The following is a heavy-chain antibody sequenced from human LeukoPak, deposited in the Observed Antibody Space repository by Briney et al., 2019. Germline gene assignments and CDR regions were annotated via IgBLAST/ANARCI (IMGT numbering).Heavy chain of an antibody. V-gene: IGHV4-59*12. D-gene: IGHD6-19*01. Sequence: SETLSLTCTVSGGSISSYYWSWIRQPPGKGLEWIGYIYYSGSTNYNPSLKSRVTISVDTSKNQFSLKLSSVTAADTAVYYCARDFGSGWFSTFDYWGQGTLVTVSS. CDR3: ARDFGSGWFSTFDY. J-gene: IGHJ4*02. CDR1: GGSISSYY. CDR2: IYYSGST.